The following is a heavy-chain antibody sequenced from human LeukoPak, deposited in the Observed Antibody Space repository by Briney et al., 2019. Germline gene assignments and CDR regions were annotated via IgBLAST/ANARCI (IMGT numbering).Heavy chain of an antibody. V-gene: IGHV3-74*01. CDR2: INSDGSST. D-gene: IGHD3-10*02. CDR1: GFTFSSYW. CDR3: AELGITMIGGV. J-gene: IGHJ6*04. Sequence: PGGSLRLSCAASGFTFSSYWMHWVRQAPGKGLVWFSRINSDGSSTSYADSVKGRFTISRDNAKNSLYLQMNSLRAEDTAVYYCAELGITMIGGVWGKGTTVTISS.